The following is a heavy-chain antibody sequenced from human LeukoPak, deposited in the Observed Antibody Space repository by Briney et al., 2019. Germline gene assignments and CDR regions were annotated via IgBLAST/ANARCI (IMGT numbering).Heavy chain of an antibody. CDR2: ISYSVNT. J-gene: IGHJ4*02. D-gene: IGHD3-22*01. CDR3: ARGVGSGYTDY. Sequence: SGTLSLTCTVSGGSISTYDLTWIRQPPGQGLGWFGFISYSVNTNYNPSLKSRVTISLDPSTNQFSLKLIAVTAADTAVYYCARGVGSGYTDYWGQGALVTVSS. CDR1: GGSISTYD. V-gene: IGHV4-59*01.